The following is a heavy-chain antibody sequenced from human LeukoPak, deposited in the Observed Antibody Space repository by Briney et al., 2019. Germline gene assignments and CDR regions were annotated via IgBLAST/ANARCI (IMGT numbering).Heavy chain of an antibody. D-gene: IGHD1-1*01. Sequence: GGSLRLSCAVPGFIFSDYGFHWVRPAPGKGLEWVAVTRFDGSIKQYADSVKGRFTISRDDSKNTLYLQMNFLKSEDTAVYYCARWGGTRQYYFDYWGQGTLVTVSS. CDR2: TRFDGSIK. V-gene: IGHV3-33*01. J-gene: IGHJ4*02. CDR1: GFIFSDYG. CDR3: ARWGGTRQYYFDY.